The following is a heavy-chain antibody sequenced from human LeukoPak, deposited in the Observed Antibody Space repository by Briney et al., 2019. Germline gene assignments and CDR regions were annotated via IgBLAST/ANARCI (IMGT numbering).Heavy chain of an antibody. CDR2: INPNSGGT. CDR1: GYTFTGYY. CDR3: ARESSYSSGWWPDFDY. Sequence: EASVKVSCKASGYTFTGYYTHWVRQAPGQGLEWMGWINPNSGGTNYAQKFQGRVTMTRDTSISTAYMELSRLRSDDTAVYYCARESSYSSGWWPDFDYWGQGTLVTVSS. V-gene: IGHV1-2*02. J-gene: IGHJ4*02. D-gene: IGHD6-19*01.